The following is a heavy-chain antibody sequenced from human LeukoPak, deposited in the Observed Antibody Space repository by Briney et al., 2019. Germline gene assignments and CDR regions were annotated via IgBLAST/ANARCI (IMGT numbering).Heavy chain of an antibody. D-gene: IGHD6-13*01. J-gene: IGHJ4*02. CDR2: MNPNSGNT. Sequence: ASVKVSCKASGYTFSSYDINWVRQSTGQGLEWMGWMNPNSGNTGYAQKFQGRVTMTRNTSISTAYMELSSLRSEDTAVYYCARGQRRQLVVYWGQGTLVTVSS. CDR3: ARGQRRQLVVY. V-gene: IGHV1-8*01. CDR1: GYTFSSYD.